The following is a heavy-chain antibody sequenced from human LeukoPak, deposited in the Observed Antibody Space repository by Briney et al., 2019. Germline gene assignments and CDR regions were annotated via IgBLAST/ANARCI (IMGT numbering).Heavy chain of an antibody. J-gene: IGHJ4*02. CDR1: GGSISSSSYY. CDR3: ARLMGGGYYPTDFDY. Sequence: SETLSLTCTVSGGSISSSSYYWGWLRQPPGKGLEWIGSIYYSGSTYYNPSLKSRVTISVDTPKNQFSLKLSSVTAADTAVYYCARLMGGGYYPTDFDYWGQGTLVTVSS. D-gene: IGHD3-22*01. V-gene: IGHV4-39*01. CDR2: IYYSGST.